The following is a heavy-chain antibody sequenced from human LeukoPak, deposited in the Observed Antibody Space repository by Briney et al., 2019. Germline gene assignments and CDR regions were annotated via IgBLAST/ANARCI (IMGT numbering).Heavy chain of an antibody. D-gene: IGHD6-19*01. CDR1: GFTFSNYW. CDR2: IKDDGSGK. CDR3: ARSPLGYSSGWYVY. V-gene: IGHV3-7*01. J-gene: IGHJ4*02. Sequence: GGSLRLSCAASGFTFSNYWMSWVRQAPGKGLEWVANIKDDGSGKYYVDSLKGRFTISRDNAKNSLYLQMNSLRAEDTAVYYCARSPLGYSSGWYVYWGQGTLVTVSS.